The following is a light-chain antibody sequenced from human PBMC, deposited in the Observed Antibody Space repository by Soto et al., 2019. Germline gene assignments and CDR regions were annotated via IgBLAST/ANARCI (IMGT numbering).Light chain of an antibody. CDR3: QQDNSYLT. CDR2: DAS. CDR1: QSISSW. Sequence: DIQMPQSPSTLSASVGDRVTITCRASQSISSWLAWYQQKPGKAPKLLIYDASSLESGVPSRFSGSGSGTEFSLTISSLQPDDFATYYCQQDNSYLTFGGGTKVEIK. J-gene: IGKJ4*01. V-gene: IGKV1-5*01.